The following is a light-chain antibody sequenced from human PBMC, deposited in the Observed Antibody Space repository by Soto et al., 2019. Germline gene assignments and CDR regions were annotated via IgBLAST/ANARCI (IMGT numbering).Light chain of an antibody. J-gene: IGKJ1*01. CDR2: KAS. CDR3: QQYNSFSWT. CDR1: QSISAW. Sequence: DIQMTQSPSTLSASVGDRVTITCRASQSISAWLAWYQQKPGKAPNLLIYKASSLKSGVPSRFSGSGSGTEFTLTISSLQPDDFATYYCQQYNSFSWTFGQGTKVDI. V-gene: IGKV1-5*03.